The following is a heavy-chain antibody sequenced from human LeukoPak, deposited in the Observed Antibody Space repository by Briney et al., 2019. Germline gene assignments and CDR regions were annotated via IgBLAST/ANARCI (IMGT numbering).Heavy chain of an antibody. J-gene: IGHJ4*02. CDR3: AKDHYDILTGPSGY. CDR1: GFTFGDYA. V-gene: IGHV3-9*01. Sequence: GGSLRLSCTASGFTFGDYAMHWVRQAPGKGLEWVSGISWNSGSIGYADSVKGRFTISRDNAKNSLYLQMNSLRAEDTALYYCAKDHYDILTGPSGYWGQGTLVTVSS. CDR2: ISWNSGSI. D-gene: IGHD3-9*01.